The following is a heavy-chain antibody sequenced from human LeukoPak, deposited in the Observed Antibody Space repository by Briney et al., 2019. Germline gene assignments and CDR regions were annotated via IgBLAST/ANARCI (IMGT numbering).Heavy chain of an antibody. J-gene: IGHJ4*02. V-gene: IGHV3-48*01. CDR1: GFTFSSYS. CDR3: ASLRSNYGDYLASDY. CDR2: ISSSSSTI. D-gene: IGHD4-17*01. Sequence: GGSLRLSCAASGFTFSSYSMNWVRQAPGKGLEWVSYISSSSSTIYYADSVKGRFTISRDNAKNSLYLQMNCLRAEDTAVYYCASLRSNYGDYLASDYWGQGTLVTVSS.